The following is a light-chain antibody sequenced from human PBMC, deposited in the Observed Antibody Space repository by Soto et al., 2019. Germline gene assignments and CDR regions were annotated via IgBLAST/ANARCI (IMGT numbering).Light chain of an antibody. CDR1: SSDVGGYNY. CDR3: SSYTSSSTLV. Sequence: QSVLTQPASVSGSPGQSITISCTGTSSDVGGYNYVSWYQQHPGKAPKLMIYDVSNRPSGVSNRFSDSKSGNTASLTISGVQAEDEADDYCSSYTSSSTLVFGGGTKLTVL. V-gene: IGLV2-14*01. J-gene: IGLJ2*01. CDR2: DVS.